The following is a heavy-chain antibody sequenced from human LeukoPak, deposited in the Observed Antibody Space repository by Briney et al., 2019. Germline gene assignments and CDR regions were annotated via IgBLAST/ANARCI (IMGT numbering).Heavy chain of an antibody. D-gene: IGHD6-13*01. CDR2: TSGSGGST. V-gene: IGHV3-23*01. CDR1: GFTFSSYA. J-gene: IGHJ4*02. Sequence: PGGSLRLPCAASGFTFSSYAMSWVRQAPGKGLEWVSGTSGSGGSTYYTDSVKGRFIISRDNSKNTLYLQMNSLRAEDTAVYYCAKYSTTWYDYFEYWGQGILVTVSS. CDR3: AKYSTTWYDYFEY.